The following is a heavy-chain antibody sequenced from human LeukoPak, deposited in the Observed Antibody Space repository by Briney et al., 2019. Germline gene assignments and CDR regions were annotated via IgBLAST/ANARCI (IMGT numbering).Heavy chain of an antibody. V-gene: IGHV4-4*02. CDR1: GGSISSGNW. CDR3: ARIGNYYFDY. D-gene: IGHD1-1*01. J-gene: IGHJ4*02. Sequence: SETLSLTCAVSGGSISSGNWWSWVRQPPGKGLEWIGEIYHSGSTNYNPSLKSRVTISVDKSKNQFSLKLTSVTAADTAVYYSARIGNYYFDYWGQGTLVTVPS. CDR2: IYHSGST.